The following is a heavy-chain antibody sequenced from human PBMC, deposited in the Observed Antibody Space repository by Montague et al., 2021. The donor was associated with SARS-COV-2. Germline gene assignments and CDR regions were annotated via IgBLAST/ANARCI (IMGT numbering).Heavy chain of an antibody. D-gene: IGHD2/OR15-2a*01. CDR1: GGSFSGYY. CDR3: ARLGCRLLCITANDGIDY. Sequence: SETLSLTCAVYGGSFSGYYWSWIRQPPGKGLEWIGEINHSGSTNINPSLKSRVIISVDTSKNQFSLKLSSVTAADTAVYYCARLGCRLLCITANDGIDYWGQGTTVTVSS. V-gene: IGHV4-34*01. CDR2: INHSGST. J-gene: IGHJ6*02.